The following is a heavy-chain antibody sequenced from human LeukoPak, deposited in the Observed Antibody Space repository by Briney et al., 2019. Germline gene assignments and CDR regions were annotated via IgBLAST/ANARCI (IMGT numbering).Heavy chain of an antibody. Sequence: EASVKVSCRASGYTFTSYGISWVRQAPGQGLEWMGWISAYNGNTNYAQKLQGRVTMTTDTSTSTAYMELRSLRSDDTAVYYCAREGIPLGSTKGLRWFDPWGQGTLVTVSS. J-gene: IGHJ5*02. V-gene: IGHV1-18*01. D-gene: IGHD2-2*01. CDR1: GYTFTSYG. CDR2: ISAYNGNT. CDR3: AREGIPLGSTKGLRWFDP.